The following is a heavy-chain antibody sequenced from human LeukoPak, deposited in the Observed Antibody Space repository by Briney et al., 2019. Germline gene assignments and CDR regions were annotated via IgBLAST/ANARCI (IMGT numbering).Heavy chain of an antibody. CDR2: INPSGGST. CDR1: GYTFTSYY. J-gene: IGHJ4*02. CDR3: ARVEQWLLPVDY. D-gene: IGHD6-19*01. Sequence: ASVKVSCKASGYTFTSYYMHWVRQAPGQGLEWMGIINPSGGSTSYAQKFQGRVTMTRDTSISTVYMELSRLRSDDTAVYYCARVEQWLLPVDYWGQGTLVTVSS. V-gene: IGHV1-46*01.